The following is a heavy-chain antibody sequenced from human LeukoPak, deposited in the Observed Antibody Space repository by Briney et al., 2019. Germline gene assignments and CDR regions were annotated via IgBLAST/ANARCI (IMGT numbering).Heavy chain of an antibody. V-gene: IGHV3-30*02. J-gene: IGHJ4*02. CDR3: AKERPSSGYLDY. CDR2: IRYDGNNI. D-gene: IGHD3-3*01. Sequence: GGSLRLYCAASGFTFSNYGMHWVRQALGKGRGWGAFIRYDGNNIYYVDSVKGRFTISRDNSKNTLYLQMNSLRAEDTAVYYCAKERPSSGYLDYWGQGTLVTVSS. CDR1: GFTFSNYG.